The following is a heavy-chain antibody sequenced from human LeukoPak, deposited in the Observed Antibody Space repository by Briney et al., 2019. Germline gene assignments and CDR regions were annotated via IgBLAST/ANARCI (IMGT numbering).Heavy chain of an antibody. CDR2: INHSGST. CDR3: ARMMKITMIVVVYFDY. Sequence: SETLSLTCAVYGGSFSGYYWSWIRQPPGKGLEWIGEINHSGSTNYNPSLKSRVTISVDTSKNQFSLKLSSVTAADTAVYYCARMMKITMIVVVYFDYWGQGTLVTVSS. J-gene: IGHJ4*02. CDR1: GGSFSGYY. V-gene: IGHV4-34*01. D-gene: IGHD3-22*01.